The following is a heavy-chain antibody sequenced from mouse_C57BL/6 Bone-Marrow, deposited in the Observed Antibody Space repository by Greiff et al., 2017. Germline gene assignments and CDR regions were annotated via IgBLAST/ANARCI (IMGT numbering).Heavy chain of an antibody. CDR1: GFNIKDYY. CDR3: ASNYYGSSPFYFDY. J-gene: IGHJ2*01. V-gene: IGHV14-2*01. Sequence: EVQLQESGAELVKPGASVKLSCTASGFNIKDYYMHWVKQRTEQGLEWIGRIDPEDGETKCAPKFQGKATITADTSSNTAYLQLSSLTSEDTAVYYGASNYYGSSPFYFDYWGQGTTLTVSS. CDR2: IDPEDGET. D-gene: IGHD1-1*01.